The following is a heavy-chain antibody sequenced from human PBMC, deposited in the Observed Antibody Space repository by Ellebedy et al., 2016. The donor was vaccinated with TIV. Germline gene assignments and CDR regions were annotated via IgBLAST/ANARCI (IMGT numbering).Heavy chain of an antibody. CDR2: IYSGGST. D-gene: IGHD7-27*01. CDR1: GFTVSSNY. J-gene: IGHJ4*02. CDR3: ARRMGN. Sequence: GESLKISCAASGFTVSSNYMSWVRQAPGTGLEWVSVIYSGGSTYYTDSVKGRFTISRDNSKNTLYLQMNSLRAEDTAVYYCARRMGNWGQGTLVTVSS. V-gene: IGHV3-66*01.